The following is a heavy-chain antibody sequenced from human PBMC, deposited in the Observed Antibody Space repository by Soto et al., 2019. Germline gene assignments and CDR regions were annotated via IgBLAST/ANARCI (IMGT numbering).Heavy chain of an antibody. D-gene: IGHD3-22*01. CDR3: ARAAALGDYYDSSGYYWSFHFDY. J-gene: IGHJ4*02. CDR2: IYYSGST. V-gene: IGHV4-59*01. CDR1: GGSISSYY. Sequence: PSETLSLTCTVSGGSISSYYWSWIRQPPGKGLEWIGYIYYSGSTNYNPSLKSRVTISVDTSKNQFSLKLSSVTAADTAVYYCARAAALGDYYDSSGYYWSFHFDYWGQGTLVTVSS.